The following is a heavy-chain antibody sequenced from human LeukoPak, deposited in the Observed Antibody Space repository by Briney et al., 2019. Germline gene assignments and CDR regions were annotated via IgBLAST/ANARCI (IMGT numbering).Heavy chain of an antibody. CDR2: ISSSSNYI. CDR3: AKDILTFGVGAPHFDY. D-gene: IGHD3-16*01. Sequence: NSGGSLRLSCAASGFTFSSYSMNWVRQAPGKGLEWVSSISSSSNYIYYADSVKGRFTISRDNAKNSLYLQMNSLRTEDTALYYCAKDILTFGVGAPHFDYWGQGTLVTVSS. V-gene: IGHV3-21*04. CDR1: GFTFSSYS. J-gene: IGHJ4*02.